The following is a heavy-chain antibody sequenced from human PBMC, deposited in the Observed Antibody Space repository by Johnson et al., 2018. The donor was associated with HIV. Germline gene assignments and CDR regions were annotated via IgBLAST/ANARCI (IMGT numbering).Heavy chain of an antibody. CDR1: GFTFSDYY. CDR2: ISSSGSTI. CDR3: ARERYGSQAIDGFDI. V-gene: IGHV3-11*04. D-gene: IGHD2-15*01. J-gene: IGHJ3*02. Sequence: QVQLVESGGGLVKPGGSLRLSCAASGFTFSDYYMSWIRQPPGKGLEWVSYISSSGSTIYYADSVKGRFTISRDNSKNTLYMQMNSLRAEDTAVYYCARERYGSQAIDGFDIWGQGTMVTVSS.